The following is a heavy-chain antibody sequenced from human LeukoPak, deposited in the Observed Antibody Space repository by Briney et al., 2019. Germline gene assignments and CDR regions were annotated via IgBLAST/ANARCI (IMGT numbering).Heavy chain of an antibody. D-gene: IGHD6-6*01. V-gene: IGHV3-23*01. CDR1: GFTFSSCA. J-gene: IGHJ4*02. CDR2: ISSSGGST. Sequence: GGSLRLSCAASGFTFSSCAMSWVRQAPGKGLEWVSAISSSGGSTYYAGSVKGRFTISRDNSKNTLYLQMNSLRAEDTAVYYCAKGTYSSSPRDFWGQGTLVTVSS. CDR3: AKGTYSSSPRDF.